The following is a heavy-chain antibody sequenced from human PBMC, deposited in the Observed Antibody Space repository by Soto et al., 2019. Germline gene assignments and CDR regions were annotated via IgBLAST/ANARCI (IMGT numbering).Heavy chain of an antibody. Sequence: QVQLVQSGAEVKKPGASVKVSCKASGYTFTSYGISWVRQAPGQGLEGMGWISAYNGNTNYAQKLQGRVTMTTDTSTSTAYMELRSLRSDDTAVYYCARSYYCSSTSCPVWFDPWGQGTLVTVSS. CDR3: ARSYYCSSTSCPVWFDP. J-gene: IGHJ5*02. V-gene: IGHV1-18*01. CDR1: GYTFTSYG. CDR2: ISAYNGNT. D-gene: IGHD2-2*01.